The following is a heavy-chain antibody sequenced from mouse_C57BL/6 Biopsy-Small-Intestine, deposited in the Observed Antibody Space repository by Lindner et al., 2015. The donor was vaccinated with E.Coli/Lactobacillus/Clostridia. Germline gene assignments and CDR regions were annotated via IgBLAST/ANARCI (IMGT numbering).Heavy chain of an antibody. D-gene: IGHD4-1*01. CDR1: GYTFTDYN. J-gene: IGHJ2*01. CDR3: VRDAGTYFDY. CDR2: INPNNGGT. V-gene: IGHV1-22*01. Sequence: VQLQESGPELVKPGASVKMSCKASGYTFTDYNMHWVKQSHGKSLEWIGYINPNNGGTSYNQKFKGKATLTVDKSSSTAYMELRSLTSEESAVCYCVRDAGTYFDYWGQGTTLTVSS.